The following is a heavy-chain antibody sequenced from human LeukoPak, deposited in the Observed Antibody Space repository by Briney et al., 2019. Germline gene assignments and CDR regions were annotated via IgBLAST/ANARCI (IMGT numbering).Heavy chain of an antibody. D-gene: IGHD3-22*01. J-gene: IGHJ4*02. CDR2: IYSGGST. CDR1: GFSVSSTY. CDR3: AANYDSSGYIAGY. V-gene: IGHV3-66*01. Sequence: LAGGSLRLSCAASGFSVSSTYMSWVRQAPGKGLEWVSVIYSGGSTYSADSVKGRFTISRDNSKNTLYLQMGSLRAEDTAVYYCAANYDSSGYIAGYWGQGTLVTVSS.